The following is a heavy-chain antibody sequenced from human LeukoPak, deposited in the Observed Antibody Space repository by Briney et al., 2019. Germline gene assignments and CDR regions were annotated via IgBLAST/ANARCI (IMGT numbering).Heavy chain of an antibody. V-gene: IGHV4-31*03. D-gene: IGHD3-22*01. J-gene: IGHJ4*02. CDR2: IYYSGST. CDR3: ARVDYYDTSGRD. Sequence: PSQTLSLTCTVSGGSISSGGYYWSWIRQHPGKGLEWIGYIYYSGSTYYNPSLKSRVTISVDTSKNLFSLRLSSVTAADTAVYYCARVDYYDTSGRDWGQGTLVTVSS. CDR1: GGSISSGGYY.